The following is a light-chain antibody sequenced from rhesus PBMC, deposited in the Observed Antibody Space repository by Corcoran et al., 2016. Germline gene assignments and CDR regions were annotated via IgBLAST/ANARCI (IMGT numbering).Light chain of an antibody. Sequence: DIQMTQSPSSLSASVGDRVTITCRASQGISTYLNWYQQKPGKAPKRMIYAAFSLESGVPSRFSGRGSGTDFTLTISSLQPEYFATYYCLQYNRDPFTFVPGTKLDIK. CDR3: LQYNRDPFT. CDR2: AAF. V-gene: IGKV1-43*02. J-gene: IGKJ3*01. CDR1: QGISTY.